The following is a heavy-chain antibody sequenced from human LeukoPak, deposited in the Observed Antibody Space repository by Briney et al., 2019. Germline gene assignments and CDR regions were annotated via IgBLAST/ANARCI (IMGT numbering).Heavy chain of an antibody. CDR1: GFTFSSYS. V-gene: IGHV3-48*04. D-gene: IGHD2-21*01. J-gene: IGHJ6*03. Sequence: GGSLRLSCAASGFTFSSYSMNWVRQAPGKGLEWVSYISSSGSTIYYADSVKGRFTISRDNAKNSLYLQMNSLRAEDTAVYYCARDNFGGLTLMDVWGKGTTVTVSS. CDR2: ISSSGSTI. CDR3: ARDNFGGLTLMDV.